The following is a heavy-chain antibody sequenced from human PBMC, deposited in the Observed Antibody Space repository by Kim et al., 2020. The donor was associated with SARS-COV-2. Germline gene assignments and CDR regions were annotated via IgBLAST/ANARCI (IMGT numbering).Heavy chain of an antibody. CDR3: ARRGSGKSSNLFYFDY. CDR1: GGSISSYY. D-gene: IGHD3-10*01. V-gene: IGHV4-59*08. CDR2: IYYSGST. J-gene: IGHJ4*02. Sequence: SETLSLTCTVSGGSISSYYWSWIRQPPGKGLEWIGYIYYSGSTNYNPSLKSRVTISVDTSKNQFSLKLSSVTAADTAVYYCARRGSGKSSNLFYFDYWGQGTLVTVSS.